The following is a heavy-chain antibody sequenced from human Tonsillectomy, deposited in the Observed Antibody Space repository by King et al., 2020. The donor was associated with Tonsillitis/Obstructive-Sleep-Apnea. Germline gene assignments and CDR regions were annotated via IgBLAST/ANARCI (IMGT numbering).Heavy chain of an antibody. CDR2: INSDGSST. D-gene: IGHD6-13*01. V-gene: IGHV3-74*01. J-gene: IGHJ3*02. CDR3: ARDPNSSWSSDAFDI. CDR1: GFTFSSYW. Sequence: VQLVESGGGLVQPGGSLRLSCAASGFTFSSYWMHWVRQAPGKGLVWVSRINSDGSSTSYADSVKGRLTISRDNAKNTLYLQMNSLRAEDTAVYYCARDPNSSWSSDAFDIWGQGTMVTVSS.